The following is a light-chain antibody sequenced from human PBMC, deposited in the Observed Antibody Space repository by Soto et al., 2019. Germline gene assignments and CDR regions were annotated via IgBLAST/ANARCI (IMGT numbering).Light chain of an antibody. J-gene: IGKJ1*01. Sequence: EIVLKHSPATLSLSPREGATLSCGASQSVRSSHLAWYQQKLGLAPRLLIYDASNRATGIPARFSGSGSGTDFTLTISSLEPEDFAVYYCHQYNNLLPWTFGQGSNVDIK. CDR1: QSVRSSH. CDR2: DAS. CDR3: HQYNNLLPWT. V-gene: IGKV3D-20*01.